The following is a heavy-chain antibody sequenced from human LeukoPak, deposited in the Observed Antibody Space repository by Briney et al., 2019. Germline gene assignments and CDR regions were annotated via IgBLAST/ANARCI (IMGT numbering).Heavy chain of an antibody. CDR2: IYYSGST. CDR1: GGSISSSSYY. CDR3: ARDKRWSQRYFDL. V-gene: IGHV4-39*07. J-gene: IGHJ2*01. D-gene: IGHD2-15*01. Sequence: SETLSLTCTVSGGSISSSSYYWGWIRQPPGKGLEWIGSIYYSGSTYYNPSLKSRVTISVDTSKNQFSLKLSSVTAADTAVYYCARDKRWSQRYFDLWGRGTLVTVSS.